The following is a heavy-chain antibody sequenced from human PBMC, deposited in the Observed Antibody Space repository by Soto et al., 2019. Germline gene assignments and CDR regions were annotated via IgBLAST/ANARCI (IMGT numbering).Heavy chain of an antibody. CDR2: IVVASGHP. CDR3: AADVIGVAGDFDH. V-gene: IGHV1-58*01. D-gene: IGHD6-19*01. CDR1: GFSFGSSA. Sequence: LVQSGPEVRKPGTSVKVSCKTSGFSFGSSAVQWVRQVRGQRLEWIGWIVVASGHPNVAQKFQDRGSLTRDLSTNTAFLELSSLTSEDSSMYYCAADVIGVAGDFDHWGQGTLLSVSS. J-gene: IGHJ4*02.